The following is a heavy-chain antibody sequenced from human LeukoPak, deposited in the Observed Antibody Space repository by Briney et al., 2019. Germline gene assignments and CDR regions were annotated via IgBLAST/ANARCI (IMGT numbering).Heavy chain of an antibody. CDR2: ITGSGGST. CDR1: GFTFSFYA. J-gene: IGHJ4*02. Sequence: GGSLRLSCAASGFTFSFYAMSWVRQAPGKGLEWVSAITGSGGSTYYADSVKGRFTISRDNSKNTLYLQMSSLRAEDTALYYCARDRAAMVLNVEQYWGQGTLVTVSS. CDR3: ARDRAAMVLNVEQY. D-gene: IGHD5-18*01. V-gene: IGHV3-23*01.